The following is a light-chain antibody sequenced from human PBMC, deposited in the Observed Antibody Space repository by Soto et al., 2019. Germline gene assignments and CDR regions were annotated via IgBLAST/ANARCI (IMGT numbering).Light chain of an antibody. V-gene: IGLV2-11*01. CDR3: CSYAGSSTSVI. J-gene: IGLJ2*01. Sequence: QSVLTQPRSVSGSPGQSVTISCTGTISDVGDYDYVSWYQQHPVKAPKLIIYDVYKRSSGVPDRFPGSKSGNTASLTISGLQAEDEADYYCCSYAGSSTSVIFGGGTKVTDL. CDR1: ISDVGDYDY. CDR2: DVY.